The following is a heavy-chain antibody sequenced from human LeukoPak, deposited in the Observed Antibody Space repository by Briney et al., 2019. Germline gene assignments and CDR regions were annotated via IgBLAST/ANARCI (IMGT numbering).Heavy chain of an antibody. V-gene: IGHV1-2*02. D-gene: IGHD3-10*01. J-gene: IGHJ6*03. CDR1: GNTFAGYY. CDR2: ISPNSGGT. Sequence: ASVRVSCKASGNTFAGYYVHWVRQAPGQGLEWMGCISPNSGGTNYAQKFQGRVTMTRDTSISTAFMELSRLRSDDTAVYYCAREAYDSGSFRTDYYYMDVWGKGTTVTISS. CDR3: AREAYDSGSFRTDYYYMDV.